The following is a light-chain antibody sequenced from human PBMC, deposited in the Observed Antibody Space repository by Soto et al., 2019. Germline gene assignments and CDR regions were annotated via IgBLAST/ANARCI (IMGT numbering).Light chain of an antibody. Sequence: QSVLTQPPSVSASSGQTVTISCYGSSSNIGANYVSWYQQFPGTAPKLLIFDNYKRPSGIPDRFSGSKSGTSATLDITGLQTGDEADYHCGTWDNSLNFARVFGGGTKVTVL. CDR1: SSNIGANY. CDR2: DNY. J-gene: IGLJ3*02. V-gene: IGLV1-51*01. CDR3: GTWDNSLNFARV.